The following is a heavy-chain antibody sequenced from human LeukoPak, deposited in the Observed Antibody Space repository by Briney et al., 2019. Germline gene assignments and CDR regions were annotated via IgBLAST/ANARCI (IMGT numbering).Heavy chain of an antibody. D-gene: IGHD6-13*01. J-gene: IGHJ6*02. CDR3: ASSSWSTPYSYYYYGMDV. Sequence: ASVKVSCKASGYTFTGYYMHWVRQAPGQGLEWMGWINPNSGGTNYAQKFQGRVTMTRDTSISTAYMELSRLRSDDTAVYYYASSSWSTPYSYYYYGMDVWGQGTTVTVSS. V-gene: IGHV1-2*02. CDR1: GYTFTGYY. CDR2: INPNSGGT.